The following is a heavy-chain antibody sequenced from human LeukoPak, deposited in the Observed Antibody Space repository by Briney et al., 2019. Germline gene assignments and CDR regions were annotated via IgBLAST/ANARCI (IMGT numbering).Heavy chain of an antibody. J-gene: IGHJ4*02. V-gene: IGHV1-18*01. Sequence: ASVKVSCKASGYTFTSYGISWVRQAPGQGLEWMGWISAYNGNTNYAQKLQGRLTMTTDTSTSTAYMELRSLRSDDTAVYYCARGPVTIFGVVIPFHYWGQGTLVTVSS. CDR1: GYTFTSYG. CDR3: ARGPVTIFGVVIPFHY. D-gene: IGHD3-3*01. CDR2: ISAYNGNT.